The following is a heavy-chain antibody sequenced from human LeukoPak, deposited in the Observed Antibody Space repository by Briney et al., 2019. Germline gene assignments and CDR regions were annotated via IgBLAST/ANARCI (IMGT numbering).Heavy chain of an antibody. Sequence: GASVKVSCKASGGTFSNYAISWVRQAPGQGLEWTGGIIPIFGIANYAQKFQGRVTITTDESTSTAFMELSRLRSEDTAVYYCARDVNMGQHIGYMDVWGKGTTVTVSS. D-gene: IGHD6-13*01. CDR1: GGTFSNYA. V-gene: IGHV1-69*05. CDR3: ARDVNMGQHIGYMDV. J-gene: IGHJ6*03. CDR2: IIPIFGIA.